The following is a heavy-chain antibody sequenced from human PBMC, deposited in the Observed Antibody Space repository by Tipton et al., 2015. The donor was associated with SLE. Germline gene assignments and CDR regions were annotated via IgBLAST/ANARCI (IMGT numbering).Heavy chain of an antibody. J-gene: IGHJ3*02. Sequence: SLRLSCAASGFTFSGSAMHWVRQASGKGLEWVGRIRSKANSYATAYAASVKGRITISRDDSKNTAYLQMNSLKTEDTAVYYCTTTMIGVVNAFDMWGQGTMVTVAS. D-gene: IGHD3-22*01. CDR3: TTTMIGVVNAFDM. CDR2: IRSKANSYAT. V-gene: IGHV3-73*01. CDR1: GFTFSGSA.